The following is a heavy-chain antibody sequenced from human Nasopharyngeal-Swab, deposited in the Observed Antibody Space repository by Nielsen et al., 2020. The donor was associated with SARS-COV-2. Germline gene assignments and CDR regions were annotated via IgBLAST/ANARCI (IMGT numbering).Heavy chain of an antibody. CDR1: GFTFGSYW. CDR2: IKQDASEK. Sequence: GEFLKISCAASGFTFGSYWMSWVRQAPGKGLEWVANIKQDASEKSYVDSVKGRFTISRDNAKNSLYLQMNSLRAEDTAVYYCARVYYGCLESWGQGTLVTVSS. CDR3: ARVYYGCLES. V-gene: IGHV3-7*01. J-gene: IGHJ4*02. D-gene: IGHD3-10*01.